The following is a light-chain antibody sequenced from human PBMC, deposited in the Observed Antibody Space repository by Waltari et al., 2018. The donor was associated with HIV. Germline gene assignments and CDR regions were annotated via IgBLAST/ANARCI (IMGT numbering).Light chain of an antibody. J-gene: IGKJ5*01. V-gene: IGKV1-5*03. CDR2: KAS. Sequence: DIQMTQSPSTLSASVGDRVTITCRASQSISNWLALYQQKPGKAPKLLIYKASSLESGVLSRFSGSGSGTEFTLTISSLQPDDFATYYCQQYNSYPITFGQGTRLEIK. CDR3: QQYNSYPIT. CDR1: QSISNW.